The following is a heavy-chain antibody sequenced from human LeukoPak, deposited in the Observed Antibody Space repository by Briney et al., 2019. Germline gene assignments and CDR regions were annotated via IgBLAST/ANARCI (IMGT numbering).Heavy chain of an antibody. J-gene: IGHJ6*02. CDR3: ARDKAVAGPYYYYYYGMDV. CDR1: GFTFSSYA. D-gene: IGHD6-19*01. Sequence: PGRSLRLSCAASGFTFSSYAMHWARQVPGKGLEWVAVISYDGSNKYYADSVKGRFTISRDNSKNTLYLQMNSLRAEDTAVYYCARDKAVAGPYYYYYYGMDVWGQGTTVTVSS. V-gene: IGHV3-30-3*01. CDR2: ISYDGSNK.